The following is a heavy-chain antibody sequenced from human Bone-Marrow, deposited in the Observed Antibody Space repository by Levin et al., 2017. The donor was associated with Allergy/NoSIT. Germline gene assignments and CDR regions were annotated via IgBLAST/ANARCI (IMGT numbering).Heavy chain of an antibody. V-gene: IGHV3-53*01. CDR2: IYAGGST. D-gene: IGHD1-1*01. J-gene: IGHJ2*01. CDR1: GFTVSSHY. CDR3: ARDSAAAWVHLDL. Sequence: GESLKISCAASGFTVSSHYMSWVRQAPGKGLEWVSFIYAGGSTYYAASVKGRFTISRDNSTNTLYLQMKSLRPEDTAVYYCARDSAAAWVHLDLWGRGTLVTVPS.